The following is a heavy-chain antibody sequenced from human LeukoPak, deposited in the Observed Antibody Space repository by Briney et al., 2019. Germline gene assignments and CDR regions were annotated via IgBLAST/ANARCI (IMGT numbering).Heavy chain of an antibody. CDR2: IYTSGST. D-gene: IGHD5-18*01. CDR1: GGSISSGSYY. V-gene: IGHV4-61*02. J-gene: IGHJ6*03. CDR3: ARDKGYGPYYYYYYMDV. Sequence: TLSLTCTVSGGSISSGSYYWSWIRQPAGKGLEWIGRIYTSGSTNYNPSLKSRVSISVDTSKNQFSLKLSSVTAADTAVYYCARDKGYGPYYYYYYMDVWGKGTTVTVSS.